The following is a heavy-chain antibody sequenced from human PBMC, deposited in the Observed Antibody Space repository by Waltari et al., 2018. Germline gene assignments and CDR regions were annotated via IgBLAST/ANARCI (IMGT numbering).Heavy chain of an antibody. CDR1: GGSISSSSYY. V-gene: IGHV4-39*07. CDR3: ARPRDGYNVLDY. J-gene: IGHJ4*02. CDR2: IYYSGST. Sequence: QLQLQESGPGLVKPSETLSLTCTVSGGSISSSSYYWGWIRQPPGKGLEWIGSIYYSGSTYYNPSLKSRVTISADKSISTAYLQWSSLKASDTAMYYCARPRDGYNVLDYWGQGTLVTVSS. D-gene: IGHD5-12*01.